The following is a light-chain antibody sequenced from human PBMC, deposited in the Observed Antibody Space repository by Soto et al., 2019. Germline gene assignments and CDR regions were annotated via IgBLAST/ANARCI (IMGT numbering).Light chain of an antibody. V-gene: IGLV2-23*02. J-gene: IGLJ3*02. CDR2: EVS. CDR3: CSDAGSSTWV. CDR1: RSYIGSYNL. Sequence: QSALSQPASLSGSPGQSLTISCTVTRSYIGSYNLVSWYQQHPGETPKLIIYEVSKRPSGVSHRFSGSKSGNTASLTISGLQAEDEADYYCCSDAGSSTWVFGGGTQLTVL.